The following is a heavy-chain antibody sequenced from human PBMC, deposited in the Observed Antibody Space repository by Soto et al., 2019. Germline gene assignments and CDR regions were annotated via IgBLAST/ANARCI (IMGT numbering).Heavy chain of an antibody. CDR3: ARLDQPETYYDFWSGYYFDY. D-gene: IGHD3-3*01. Sequence: SETLSLTCTVSGGSISSSSYYWGWIRQPPGKGLEWIGSIYYSGSTYYNPSLKSRVTISVDTSKNQFSLKLSSVTAADTAVYYCARLDQPETYYDFWSGYYFDYWGQGTLVTVSS. CDR2: IYYSGST. V-gene: IGHV4-39*01. J-gene: IGHJ4*02. CDR1: GGSISSSSYY.